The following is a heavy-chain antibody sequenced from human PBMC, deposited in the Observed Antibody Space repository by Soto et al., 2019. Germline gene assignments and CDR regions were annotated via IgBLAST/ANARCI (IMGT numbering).Heavy chain of an antibody. CDR2: INHSGST. V-gene: IGHV4-34*01. CDR3: WAPKPISCSGGSCYGFDI. Sequence: TLSLTCAFNSMSFLFYYRSWNGKAPGKGLEWIGEINHSGSTNYNPSLKSRVTMSVDTSKNQFSLKLSSVTAADTAVYYCWAPKPISCSGGSCYGFDIWGQGTMVT. CDR1: SMSFLFYY. J-gene: IGHJ3*02. D-gene: IGHD2-15*01.